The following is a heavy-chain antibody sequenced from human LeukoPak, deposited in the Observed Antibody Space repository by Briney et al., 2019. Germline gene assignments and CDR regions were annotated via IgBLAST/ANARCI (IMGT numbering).Heavy chain of an antibody. CDR3: ARSVYSGSYYPLNPFDY. CDR2: IYYSGTT. V-gene: IGHV4-39*01. Sequence: PSETLSLTCIVSGDSVSSSRYYWGWIRQPPGRGLEWIGSIYYSGTTFYNPSLKSRVTISVDTSKNQFSMKLTSVTAADTAVYYCARSVYSGSYYPLNPFDYWGQGTLVTVSS. J-gene: IGHJ4*02. CDR1: GDSVSSSRYY. D-gene: IGHD1-26*01.